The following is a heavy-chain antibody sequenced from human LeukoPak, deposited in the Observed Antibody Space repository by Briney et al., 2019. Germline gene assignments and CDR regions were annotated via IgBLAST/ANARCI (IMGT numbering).Heavy chain of an antibody. CDR3: AKDYEPLVGVHRWGDWFDP. J-gene: IGHJ5*02. CDR2: ISGTGGST. D-gene: IGHD1-26*01. V-gene: IGHV3-23*01. Sequence: GGSLRLSCAASGFTFSSYEMNWVRQAPGKGLEWVSLISGTGGSTYYADSVKGLFTISRDNSKNTLYLQMNSLRAEDTAVYYCAKDYEPLVGVHRWGDWFDPWGQGTLVTVSS. CDR1: GFTFSSYE.